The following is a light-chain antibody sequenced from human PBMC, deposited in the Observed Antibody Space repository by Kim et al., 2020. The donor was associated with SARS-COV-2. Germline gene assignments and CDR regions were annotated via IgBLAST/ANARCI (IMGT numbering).Light chain of an antibody. CDR1: NIGIKN. CDR3: QVWDSDSMV. Sequence: SYELTQPVSISVALGQTATITCKADNIGIKNVHWYQQKPGQAPLLLIYRDDNRPSGIPERLSASNTYSRKAATLTISRAEAGDEATYFCQVWDSDSMVFGGGTKLTVL. J-gene: IGLJ3*02. CDR2: RDD. V-gene: IGLV3-9*01.